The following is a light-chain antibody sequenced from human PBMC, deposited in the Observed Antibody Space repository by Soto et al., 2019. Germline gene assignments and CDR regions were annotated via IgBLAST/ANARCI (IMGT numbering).Light chain of an antibody. Sequence: EIQVTKSTYTLSASVGDRVTIPCRASQSISTYLNWYQQKPGKVPKLLIYAASSLQSGVPSRFSGSGSGTDFTLTISRLQPEDFATYYCQQANSFPPPFGPGARLAIK. CDR1: QSISTY. CDR3: QQANSFPPP. V-gene: IGKV1-39*01. J-gene: IGKJ5*01. CDR2: AAS.